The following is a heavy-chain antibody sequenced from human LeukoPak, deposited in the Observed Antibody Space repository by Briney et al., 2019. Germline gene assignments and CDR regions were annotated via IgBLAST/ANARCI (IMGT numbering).Heavy chain of an antibody. D-gene: IGHD3-22*01. V-gene: IGHV1-8*01. CDR3: ARGGHLYYYDSSGYS. Sequence: ASVKVSCKASGYTFTSYDINWVRQATGQGLEWMGWMNPNSGNTGYAQKFQGRVTMTRNTSISTAYMELSSQRSEDTAVYYCARGGHLYYYDSSGYSWGQGTLVTVSS. CDR1: GYTFTSYD. J-gene: IGHJ5*02. CDR2: MNPNSGNT.